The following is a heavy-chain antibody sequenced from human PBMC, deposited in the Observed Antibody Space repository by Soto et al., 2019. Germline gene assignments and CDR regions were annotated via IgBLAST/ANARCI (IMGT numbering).Heavy chain of an antibody. CDR1: GASMNSYH. V-gene: IGHV4-4*07. J-gene: IGHJ5*02. Sequence: SETLSLTCTVSGASMNSYHWSWIRQPAGKGLEWIGHIHISVSNNYNPSLKSRVTMSVYTSKNQFSLRLMSLTAADTAVYYCARDQGVAAAGITWFDAGGRGSL. D-gene: IGHD6-13*01. CDR3: ARDQGVAAAGITWFDA. CDR2: IHISVSN.